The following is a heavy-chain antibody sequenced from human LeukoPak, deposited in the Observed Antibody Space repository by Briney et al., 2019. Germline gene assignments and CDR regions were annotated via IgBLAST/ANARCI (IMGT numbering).Heavy chain of an antibody. CDR2: ISGSGGRT. Sequence: GGSLRLSCAASGFTVRTYAMGWVRQAPGKGLEWVSGISGSGGRTYYADSVKGRFTISRDNSKNTLYLQMNRLRAEDTAVYYCAKDQGDYISGCSIFYYLGQGSLVSVSS. D-gene: IGHD6-19*01. J-gene: IGHJ4*02. CDR3: AKDQGDYISGCSIFYY. CDR1: GFTVRTYA. V-gene: IGHV3-23*01.